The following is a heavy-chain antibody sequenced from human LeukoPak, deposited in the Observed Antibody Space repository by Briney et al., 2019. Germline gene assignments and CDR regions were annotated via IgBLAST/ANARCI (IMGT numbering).Heavy chain of an antibody. V-gene: IGHV1-2*02. CDR2: INANSGGT. J-gene: IGHJ6*03. CDR1: GYTFTGYY. D-gene: IGHD2-2*01. Sequence: GASVKVSCKASGYTFTGYYMHWVRQAPGQGLEWMGWINANSGGTNYAQKFQGRVTMTRDTSISTAYMELSRLRSDDTAVYYCAGRRYCSSTSCYRDYYYMDVWGKGTTVTVPS. CDR3: AGRRYCSSTSCYRDYYYMDV.